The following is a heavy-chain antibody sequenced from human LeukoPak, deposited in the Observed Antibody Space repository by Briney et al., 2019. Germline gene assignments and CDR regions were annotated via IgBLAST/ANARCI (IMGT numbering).Heavy chain of an antibody. V-gene: IGHV4-39*01. J-gene: IGHJ4*02. CDR1: GGSISSSSYY. D-gene: IGHD3-3*01. Sequence: SETLSLTCTVSGGSISSSSYYLGWIRQPPGKGLEWIGSIYYSGSTYYYPSLKSRVTISVDTSKNQFSLKLSSVTAADTAVYYCARHPPYYDFWSGYWSIEPFDYWGQGTLVTVSS. CDR3: ARHPPYYDFWSGYWSIEPFDY. CDR2: IYYSGST.